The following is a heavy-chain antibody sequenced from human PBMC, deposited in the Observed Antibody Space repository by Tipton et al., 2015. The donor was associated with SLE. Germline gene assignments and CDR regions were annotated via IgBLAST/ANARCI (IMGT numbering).Heavy chain of an antibody. D-gene: IGHD1-1*01. Sequence: QLVQSGAEVKKPGASVKVSCKASGYTFTNCVISWVRQAPGQGLEWMGWISTYNGNTDYAQKFQGRVTMTTDTSTSTAYMELRSLRSDDTAVYYCARVEVGYYYYYYMDVWGKGTTVTVPS. CDR3: ARVEVGYYYYYYMDV. CDR1: GYTFTNCV. J-gene: IGHJ6*03. CDR2: ISTYNGNT. V-gene: IGHV1-18*04.